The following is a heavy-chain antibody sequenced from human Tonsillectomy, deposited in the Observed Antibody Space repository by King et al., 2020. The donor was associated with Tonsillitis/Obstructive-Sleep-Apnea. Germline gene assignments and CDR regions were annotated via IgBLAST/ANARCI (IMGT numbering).Heavy chain of an antibody. D-gene: IGHD2-21*02. J-gene: IGHJ6*02. V-gene: IGHV3-30*18. Sequence: VQLVESGGGVVQPGRSLRLSCAASGFTFSSYGMHGVRQVPGKGLEGVAVMSFDGSNKYYADSVRGRFTISRDNSKNTLYLQMNGLRAEDTAVYYCAKRAYCGGDCYMMDVWGQGTTVTVSS. CDR3: AKRAYCGGDCYMMDV. CDR2: MSFDGSNK. CDR1: GFTFSSYG.